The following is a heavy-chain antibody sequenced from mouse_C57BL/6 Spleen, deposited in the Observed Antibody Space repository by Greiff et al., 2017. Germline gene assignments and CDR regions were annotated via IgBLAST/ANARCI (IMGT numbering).Heavy chain of an antibody. J-gene: IGHJ1*03. V-gene: IGHV5-17*01. CDR2: ISSGSSTI. Sequence: EVQLQESGGGLVKPGGSLKLSCAASGFTFSDYGMHWVRQAPEKGLEWVAYISSGSSTIYYADTVKGRFTISRDNAKNTLFLQMTSLRSEDTAMYYCARRDYDDGWYFDVWGTGTTVTVSS. CDR1: GFTFSDYG. D-gene: IGHD2-4*01. CDR3: ARRDYDDGWYFDV.